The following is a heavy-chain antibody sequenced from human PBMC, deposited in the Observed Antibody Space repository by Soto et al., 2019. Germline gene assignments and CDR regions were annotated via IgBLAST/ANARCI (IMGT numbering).Heavy chain of an antibody. CDR3: ARDSAGTFFDY. CDR2: IWYDGSNK. Sequence: QVQLVESGGGVVQPGRSLRLSCAASGFTFSSYGMHWVRQAPGKGLEWVAVIWYDGSNKYYADSVKGRFTISRDNSKNTLYLQMNSLRAEDKAVYYCARDSAGTFFDYWGQGTLVTVSS. CDR1: GFTFSSYG. D-gene: IGHD3-16*01. J-gene: IGHJ4*02. V-gene: IGHV3-33*01.